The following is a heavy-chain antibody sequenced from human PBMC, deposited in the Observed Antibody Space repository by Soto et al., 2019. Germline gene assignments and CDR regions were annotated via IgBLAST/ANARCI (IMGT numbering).Heavy chain of an antibody. CDR1: GFTFSSYS. Sequence: EVQLVESGGGLVKPGGSLRLSCGASGFTFSSYSMNWVRQAPGKGLEWVSSISSSSSYIYYAASVKGRFTISRDNAKNALYLQMNSLRAEDTAVYYCGRAPYFYDSRGYWAYWGQGTLVTVSS. V-gene: IGHV3-21*01. CDR2: ISSSSSYI. D-gene: IGHD3-22*01. J-gene: IGHJ4*02. CDR3: GRAPYFYDSRGYWAY.